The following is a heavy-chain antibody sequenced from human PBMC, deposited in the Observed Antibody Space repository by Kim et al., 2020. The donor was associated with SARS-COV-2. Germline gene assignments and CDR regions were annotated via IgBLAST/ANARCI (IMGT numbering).Heavy chain of an antibody. CDR3: ARHGGGSYYVHFPH. CDR1: GGSISSYY. D-gene: IGHD1-26*01. Sequence: SETLSLTCTVSGGSISSYYWSWIRQPPGKGLEWIGYIYDRGSTNYNPSLKSRVTISVDTSKNQFSLKLSSVTAADTAVYYCARHGGGSYYVHFPHWGQGTLVSVSS. V-gene: IGHV4-59*08. J-gene: IGHJ1*01. CDR2: IYDRGST.